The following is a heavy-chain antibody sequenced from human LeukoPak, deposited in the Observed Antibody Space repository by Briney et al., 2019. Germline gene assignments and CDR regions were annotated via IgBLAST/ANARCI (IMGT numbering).Heavy chain of an antibody. CDR3: ARDGSCFDF. V-gene: IGHV3-7*01. J-gene: IGHJ4*02. CDR2: IKGDGSEI. D-gene: IGHD2-15*01. Sequence: GGSLRLSCGASGFTFSEYWMTWVRQAPGRGPEWVANIKGDGSEIYYVDSVKGRFTISRDNDKNSLYLQMDNLRVEDTAVYHCARDGSCFDFWGQGALVTVSS. CDR1: GFTFSEYW.